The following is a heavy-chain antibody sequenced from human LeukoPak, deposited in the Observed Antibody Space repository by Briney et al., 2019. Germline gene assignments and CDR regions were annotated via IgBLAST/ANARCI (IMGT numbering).Heavy chain of an antibody. CDR1: GYTFTGYY. J-gene: IGHJ5*02. CDR2: INPNSGGT. CDR3: ARGLVVPAAIMIKYNWFDP. Sequence: GASVKVSCKASGYTFTGYYMHWVRQSPGQGLEWMGCINPNSGGTNYAQKFQGRVTMTRDTSIGTAYMELSRLRSDDTAVYYCARGLVVPAAIMIKYNWFDPWGQGTLVTVSS. V-gene: IGHV1-2*02. D-gene: IGHD2-2*01.